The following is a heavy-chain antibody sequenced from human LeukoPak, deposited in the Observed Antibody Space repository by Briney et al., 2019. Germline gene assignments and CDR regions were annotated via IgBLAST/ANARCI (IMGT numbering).Heavy chain of an antibody. CDR3: VKGHIDGEGYYYFDY. CDR1: GFAFSSYA. CDR2: ISGNGGRT. D-gene: IGHD3-22*01. V-gene: IGHV3-23*01. J-gene: IGHJ4*02. Sequence: PGGSLRLSCAASGFAFSSYAMNWVRQAPGKGLEWVSSISGNGGRTYYADSVKGRFTISRDNSKNTLYLQMNSPRAEDTAVYYCVKGHIDGEGYYYFDYWGQGTLVTVSS.